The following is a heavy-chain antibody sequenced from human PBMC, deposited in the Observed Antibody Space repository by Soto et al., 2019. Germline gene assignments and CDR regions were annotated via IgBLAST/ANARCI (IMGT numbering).Heavy chain of an antibody. Sequence: GGSLRLSCAASGFTVSSNYMSWVRQAPGKGLEWVSVIYSGGSTYYADSVKGRFTISRDNSKNTLYLQMNSLRADDTAVYYCAGPSSGWSAHTGPGYFDLWGRGTLVTVSS. CDR1: GFTVSSNY. CDR2: IYSGGST. CDR3: AGPSSGWSAHTGPGYFDL. J-gene: IGHJ2*01. V-gene: IGHV3-53*01. D-gene: IGHD6-19*01.